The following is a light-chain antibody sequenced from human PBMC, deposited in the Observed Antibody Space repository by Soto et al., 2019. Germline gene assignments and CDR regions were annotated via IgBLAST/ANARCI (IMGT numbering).Light chain of an antibody. CDR2: SNT. CDR1: SSNIGRNT. CDR3: AAWDDSLNGRV. J-gene: IGLJ1*01. V-gene: IGLV1-44*01. Sequence: QSVLTQPPSASGTPGQRVTISCSGSSSNIGRNTVNWYQQLPGTDPNLLIYSNTQRPSGVPDRFSGSKSGNSASLAISGLQSEDEADYYCAAWDDSLNGRVFGTGTKLTVL.